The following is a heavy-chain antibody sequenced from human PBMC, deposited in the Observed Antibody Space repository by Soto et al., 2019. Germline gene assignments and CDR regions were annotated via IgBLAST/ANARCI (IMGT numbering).Heavy chain of an antibody. CDR1: GGSISSYY. V-gene: IGHV4-59*01. J-gene: IGHJ5*02. CDR2: IYYSGST. Sequence: SETLSLTCTVSGGSISSYYWSWIRQPPGKGLEWIGYIYYSGSTNYNPSLKSRVTISVDTSKNQFSLKLSSVTAADTAVYYCARVSDGYCSGGSCYPNWFDPRGQGTLVTVSS. D-gene: IGHD2-15*01. CDR3: ARVSDGYCSGGSCYPNWFDP.